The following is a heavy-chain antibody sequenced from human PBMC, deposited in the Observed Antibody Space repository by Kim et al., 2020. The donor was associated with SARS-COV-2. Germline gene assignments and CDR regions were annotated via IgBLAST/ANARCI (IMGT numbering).Heavy chain of an antibody. V-gene: IGHV3-74*01. J-gene: IGHJ4*02. CDR3: ARVSYSSGWTY. D-gene: IGHD6-19*01. CDR2: T. Sequence: TSYAASVEGRFTISRDNAKNTLYLQMNSLRAEDTAVYYCARVSYSSGWTYWGQGTLVTVSS.